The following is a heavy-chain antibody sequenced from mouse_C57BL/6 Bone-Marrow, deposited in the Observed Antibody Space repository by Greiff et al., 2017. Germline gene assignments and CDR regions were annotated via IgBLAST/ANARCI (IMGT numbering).Heavy chain of an antibody. CDR2: IRSKSNNYAT. Sequence: EVQGVESGGGLVQPKGSLKLSCAASGFSFNTYAMNWVRQAPGKGLEWVARIRSKSNNYATYYADSVKDRFTISRDDSESMLYLQMNNLKTEDTAMYYCVRHRGGLLYWYFDVWGTGTTVTVSS. V-gene: IGHV10-1*01. J-gene: IGHJ1*03. CDR1: GFSFNTYA. CDR3: VRHRGGLLYWYFDV. D-gene: IGHD2-13*01.